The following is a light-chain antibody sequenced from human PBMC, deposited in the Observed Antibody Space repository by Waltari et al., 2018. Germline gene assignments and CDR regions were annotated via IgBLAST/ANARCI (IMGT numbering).Light chain of an antibody. J-gene: IGKJ2*02. CDR2: AAS. V-gene: IGKV1-13*02. CDR1: QGHIRA. CDR3: QQFNSYPRT. Sequence: AIQLTQSPSSLSASVGHRVTITCRASQGHIRALACYQQKPGKAPKLVIYAASSLESGAASRFSGSGSGTEFTLTISSLQPEDFATYYCQQFNSYPRTFGHGTKLEIK.